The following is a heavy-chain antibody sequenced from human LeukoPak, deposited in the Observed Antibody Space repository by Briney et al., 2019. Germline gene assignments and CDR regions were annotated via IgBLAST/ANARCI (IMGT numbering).Heavy chain of an antibody. J-gene: IGHJ4*02. CDR3: ASHVDTAMAPFDY. CDR2: ISGSGGST. CDR1: GFTFSSYA. Sequence: GGSLRLSCAASGFTFSSYAMSWVRQAPGKGLEWVSGISGSGGSTYYADSVKGRFTISRDNSKNTLYLQMNSLRAEDTAVYYCASHVDTAMAPFDYWGQGTLVTVSS. D-gene: IGHD5-18*01. V-gene: IGHV3-23*01.